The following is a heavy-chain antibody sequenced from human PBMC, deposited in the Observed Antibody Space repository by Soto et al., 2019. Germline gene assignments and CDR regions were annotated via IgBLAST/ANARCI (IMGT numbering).Heavy chain of an antibody. Sequence: PSETLSLTCTVSGASMTNYYGSWIRQPPGKGLEHIGYVYPSGKTNYNPSLQSRLTMSADTSRNQFSLKLSSVTAADTAVYYCARVHGDNTRGFDYWGQGTLVTVSS. CDR1: GASMTNYY. D-gene: IGHD4-17*01. CDR2: VYPSGKT. V-gene: IGHV4-59*12. J-gene: IGHJ4*02. CDR3: ARVHGDNTRGFDY.